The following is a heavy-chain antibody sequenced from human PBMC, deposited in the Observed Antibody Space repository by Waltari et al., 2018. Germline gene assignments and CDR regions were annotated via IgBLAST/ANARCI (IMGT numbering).Heavy chain of an antibody. J-gene: IGHJ3*02. D-gene: IGHD1-1*01. CDR3: ARGDWNWNKAFDI. Sequence: QVQLQESGPGLVKPSETLSLTCAVSGYSISSGYYRGWIRQPPGKGLEWIGSIYHSGSTYYNPSLKSRVTISVDTSKNQFSLKLSSVTAADTAVYYCARGDWNWNKAFDIWGQGTMVTVSS. V-gene: IGHV4-38-2*01. CDR2: IYHSGST. CDR1: GYSISSGYY.